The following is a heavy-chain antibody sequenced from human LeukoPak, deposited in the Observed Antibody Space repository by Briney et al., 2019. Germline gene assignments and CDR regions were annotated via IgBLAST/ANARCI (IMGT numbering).Heavy chain of an antibody. D-gene: IGHD3-9*01. CDR3: ARGRGRCFDWPGWFDP. V-gene: IGHV4-34*01. J-gene: IGHJ5*02. CDR1: GGSFSGYY. Sequence: SETLSLTCAVYGGSFSGYYWSWIRQPPGKGLEWIGEINHSGSTNYNPSLKSRVTISVDTSKNQFSLKLSSVTAADTAVYYCARGRGRCFDWPGWFDPWGQGTLVTVSS. CDR2: INHSGST.